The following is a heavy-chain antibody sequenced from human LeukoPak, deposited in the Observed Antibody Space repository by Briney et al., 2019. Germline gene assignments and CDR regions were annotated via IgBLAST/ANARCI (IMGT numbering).Heavy chain of an antibody. J-gene: IGHJ4*02. CDR2: ISTTSSHI. CDR1: GFTFSAYD. Sequence: GGSLRLSCAASGFTFSAYDMNWVRQAPGRGPGWVSHISTTSSHIYYAGSVKGRFTISRDDAKNSVYLQMNSLRPEDTAVYYCARAFDYWGRGTLVTVSS. D-gene: IGHD2/OR15-2a*01. CDR3: ARAFDY. V-gene: IGHV3-48*01.